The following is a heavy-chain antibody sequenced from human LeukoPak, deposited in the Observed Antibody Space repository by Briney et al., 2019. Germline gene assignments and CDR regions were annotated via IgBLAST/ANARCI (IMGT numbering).Heavy chain of an antibody. CDR1: GGSFSGYY. Sequence: SETLSLTCAVYGGSFSGYYWSWIRQPPGKGLEWIGEINHSGSTNYNPSLKSRVTISVDTSKNQFSLKLSSVTAADTAVYYCARAPRIYSSGWYPYYYYMDVWGKGTTVTVSS. J-gene: IGHJ6*03. D-gene: IGHD6-19*01. CDR2: INHSGST. V-gene: IGHV4-34*01. CDR3: ARAPRIYSSGWYPYYYYMDV.